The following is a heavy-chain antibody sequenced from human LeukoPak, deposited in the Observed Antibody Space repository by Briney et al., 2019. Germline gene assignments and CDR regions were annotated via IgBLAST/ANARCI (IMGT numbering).Heavy chain of an antibody. V-gene: IGHV3-53*01. D-gene: IGHD2-2*01. Sequence: PGGSLRLSCAASGFTVSSNYMIWVRQAPGKGLEWASVIYSGGSTYYADSVKGRFTISRDNSKNTVYLQMNSLRAEDTAVYYCARDEACSSTSCPSYYYYGMDVWGQGTTVTVSS. CDR3: ARDEACSSTSCPSYYYYGMDV. CDR1: GFTVSSNY. CDR2: IYSGGST. J-gene: IGHJ6*02.